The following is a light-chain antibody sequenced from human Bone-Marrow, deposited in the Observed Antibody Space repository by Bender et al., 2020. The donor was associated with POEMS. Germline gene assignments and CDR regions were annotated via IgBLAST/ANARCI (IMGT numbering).Light chain of an antibody. Sequence: QSALTQPASVSGSLGQSITISCTGTSSDVGGYNYVSWYQQHPGTAPKLMIYDVSNRPSGVSNRFSGSKSGNTASLTISGLQAEDEADYYCQSYDNSLGGWVFGGGTKLTVL. CDR2: DVS. J-gene: IGLJ3*02. CDR3: QSYDNSLGGWV. CDR1: SSDVGGYNY. V-gene: IGLV2-14*03.